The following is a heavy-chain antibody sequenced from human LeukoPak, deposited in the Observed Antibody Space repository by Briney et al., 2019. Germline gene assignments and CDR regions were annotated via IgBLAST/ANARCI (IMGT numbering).Heavy chain of an antibody. Sequence: GGSLRLSCAASGFTVPTYFMGWVRQAPGKGPEWVSIINTDGTTYYADSVKGRFTISRDNSRNTLYLQMSSLRAEDTAVYYCVSGRGDHWGQGTLVTVSS. V-gene: IGHV3-53*01. CDR1: GFTVPTYF. CDR3: VSGRGDH. J-gene: IGHJ4*02. CDR2: INTDGTT. D-gene: IGHD1-26*01.